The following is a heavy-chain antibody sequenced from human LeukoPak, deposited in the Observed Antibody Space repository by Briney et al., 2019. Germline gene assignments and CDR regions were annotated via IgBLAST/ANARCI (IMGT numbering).Heavy chain of an antibody. J-gene: IGHJ3*02. V-gene: IGHV4-59*01. CDR3: ARDRPYDASETDAFDI. D-gene: IGHD3-22*01. CDR1: GGSMSSYY. Sequence: SETLSLTCTVSGGSMSSYYWSWLRQPPGKGLEWIGYIYYRGSTNYNPSLKSRVTISLDTSKNQFSLKLRSVTAADTAVYYCARDRPYDASETDAFDIWGQGTMVTVSS. CDR2: IYYRGST.